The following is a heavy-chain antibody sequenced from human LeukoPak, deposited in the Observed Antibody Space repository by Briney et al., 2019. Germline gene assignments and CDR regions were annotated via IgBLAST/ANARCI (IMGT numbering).Heavy chain of an antibody. CDR2: ISAYNGNT. D-gene: IGHD3-10*01. CDR3: ARDPILLWFGESPGGFDY. Sequence: GASVKVSCKGSGYTFTSYGISWVRQAPGQGLEWMGWISAYNGNTNYAQKLQGRVTMTTDTSTSTAYMELRSLRSDDTAVYYCARDPILLWFGESPGGFDYWGQGTLVTVSS. V-gene: IGHV1-18*01. CDR1: GYTFTSYG. J-gene: IGHJ4*02.